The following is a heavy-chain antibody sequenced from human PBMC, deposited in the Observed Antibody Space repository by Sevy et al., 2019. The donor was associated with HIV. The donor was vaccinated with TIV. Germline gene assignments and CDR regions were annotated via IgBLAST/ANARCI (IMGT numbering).Heavy chain of an antibody. J-gene: IGHJ4*02. CDR2: INPSGGST. CDR1: GYTLSNHY. Sequence: ASVKVSCKTFGYTLSNHYIHWVRQAPRHGLEWMGVINPSGGSTNYAHRFQGRVTMTRDPSTSTFYMDLSSLRSEDTAVYYCARDRYASGDFDYWGQGSLVTVSS. D-gene: IGHD6-19*01. V-gene: IGHV1-46*01. CDR3: ARDRYASGDFDY.